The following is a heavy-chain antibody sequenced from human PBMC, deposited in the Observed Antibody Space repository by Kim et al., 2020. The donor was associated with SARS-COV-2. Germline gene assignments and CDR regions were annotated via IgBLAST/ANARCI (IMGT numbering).Heavy chain of an antibody. D-gene: IGHD5-12*01. Sequence: QKVQGRGTITADESTSTAYMELSSLRSEDTAVYYCATSGYDSGGYYGMDVWGQGTTVTVSS. V-gene: IGHV1-69*01. J-gene: IGHJ6*02. CDR3: ATSGYDSGGYYGMDV.